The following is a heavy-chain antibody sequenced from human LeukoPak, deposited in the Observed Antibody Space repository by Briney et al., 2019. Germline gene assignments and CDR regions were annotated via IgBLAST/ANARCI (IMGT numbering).Heavy chain of an antibody. CDR2: IKQDGSDK. CDR3: AGDAGGFGELVY. D-gene: IGHD3-10*01. Sequence: GGSLRLSCAASGFMFSTYWMSWVRQAPGKGLEWVANIKQDGSDKYYVDSVKGRFTISRDNAKNSLYLQMNSLRAEDTALYYCAGDAGGFGELVYWGQGTLVTVSS. CDR1: GFMFSTYW. J-gene: IGHJ4*02. V-gene: IGHV3-7*01.